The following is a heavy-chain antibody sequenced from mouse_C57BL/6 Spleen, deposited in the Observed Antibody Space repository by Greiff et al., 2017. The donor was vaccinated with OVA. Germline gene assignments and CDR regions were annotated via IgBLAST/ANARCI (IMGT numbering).Heavy chain of an antibody. Sequence: QVQLQQPGAELVRPGTSVKLSCKASGYTFTSYWMHWVKQRPGQGLEWIGVIDPSDSYTNYNQKFKGKATLTVDTSSSTAYMQLSSLTSEDSAVYYCARSGITDEFAYWGQGTLVTVSA. V-gene: IGHV1-59*01. D-gene: IGHD2-4*01. J-gene: IGHJ3*01. CDR1: GYTFTSYW. CDR2: IDPSDSYT. CDR3: ARSGITDEFAY.